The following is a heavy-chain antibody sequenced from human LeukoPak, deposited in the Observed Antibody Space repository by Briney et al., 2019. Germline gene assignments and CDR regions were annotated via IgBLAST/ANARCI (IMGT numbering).Heavy chain of an antibody. CDR3: ARGIVGVSNWFDP. D-gene: IGHD1-26*01. CDR2: INPNSGGT. J-gene: IGHJ5*02. Sequence: ASVKVSCKVSGYTLTEVSMHWVRQAPGQGLEWMGWINPNSGGTNYAQRFQGRVTMTRDTSISTAYMELSRLRSDDTAVYYCARGIVGVSNWFDPWGQGTLVTVSS. V-gene: IGHV1-2*02. CDR1: GYTLTEVS.